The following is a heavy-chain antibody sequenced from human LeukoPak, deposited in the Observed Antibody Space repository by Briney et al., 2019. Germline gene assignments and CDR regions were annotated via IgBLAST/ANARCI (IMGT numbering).Heavy chain of an antibody. CDR3: ARGRSGYYYPN. D-gene: IGHD3-22*01. CDR1: GFTFSSYA. J-gene: IGHJ4*02. CDR2: ISYDGSNK. Sequence: GRSLRLSCAASGFTFSSYAMHWVRQAPGKGQEWVAVISYDGSNKYYADSVKGRFTISRDNSKNTLYLQMNSLRAEDTAVYYCARGRSGYYYPNWGQGTLVTVSS. V-gene: IGHV3-30-3*01.